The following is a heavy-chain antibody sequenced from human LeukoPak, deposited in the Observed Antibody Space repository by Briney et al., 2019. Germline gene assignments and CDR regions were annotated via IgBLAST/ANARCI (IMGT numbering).Heavy chain of an antibody. CDR3: ARASNDCSSTSCPFDY. V-gene: IGHV4-34*01. CDR2: INHSGST. Sequence: SETLSLTCAVYGGSFSDYYWSWIRQPPGKGLEWIGEINHSGSTNYNPSLKSRVTISVDASKNQFSLKLSSVTAADTAVYYCARASNDCSSTSCPFDYWGQGTLVTVSS. CDR1: GGSFSDYY. D-gene: IGHD2-2*01. J-gene: IGHJ4*02.